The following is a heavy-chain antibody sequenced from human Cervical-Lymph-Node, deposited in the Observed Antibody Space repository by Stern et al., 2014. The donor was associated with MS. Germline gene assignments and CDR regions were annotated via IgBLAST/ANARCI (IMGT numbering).Heavy chain of an antibody. J-gene: IGHJ4*02. D-gene: IGHD5-18*01. V-gene: IGHV4-31*03. Sequence: VQLVESGPGLVKPSQTLSLTCTVSGGSISSGGYYWSWMRQQPGKGLEWIGYIYYSGSTYYNPSLKSRVTISVDTSKNQFSLKLSSVTAADTAVYYCARGNAVTSYYFDYWGQGTLVTVSS. CDR1: GGSISSGGYY. CDR3: ARGNAVTSYYFDY. CDR2: IYYSGST.